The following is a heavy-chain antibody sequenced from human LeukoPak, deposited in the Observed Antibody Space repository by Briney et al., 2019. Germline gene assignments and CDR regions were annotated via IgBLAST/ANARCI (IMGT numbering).Heavy chain of an antibody. Sequence: ASVKVSCKSSVYTFNTYGITWVRQAPGQGLEWMGWISAKNGNTNYEQKLQGRVTMTTDTSTSTAYMELRSLRSDDTAVYYCARGGYVDTAMPFDYWGQGTLVTVSS. CDR2: ISAKNGNT. J-gene: IGHJ4*02. D-gene: IGHD5-18*01. V-gene: IGHV1-18*01. CDR3: ARGGYVDTAMPFDY. CDR1: VYTFNTYG.